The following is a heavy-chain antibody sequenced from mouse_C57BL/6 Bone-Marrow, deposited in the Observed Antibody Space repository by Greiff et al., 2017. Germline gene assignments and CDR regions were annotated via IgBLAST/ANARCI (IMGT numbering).Heavy chain of an antibody. Sequence: QVQLPQPGAELVRPGSSVQLSCKASGYTFTSYWMDWVKQRPGQGLEWIGNIYPSDSETHYNQKFKDKATLTVDKSSSTAYMQLSSLTSEDSAVYYCARGLLRLYYWGQGTTLTVSS. CDR3: ARGLLRLYY. D-gene: IGHD1-1*01. CDR1: GYTFTSYW. V-gene: IGHV1-61*01. CDR2: IYPSDSET. J-gene: IGHJ2*01.